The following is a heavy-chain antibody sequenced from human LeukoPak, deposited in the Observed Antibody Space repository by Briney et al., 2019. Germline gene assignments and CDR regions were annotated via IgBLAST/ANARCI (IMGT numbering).Heavy chain of an antibody. Sequence: PSETLSLTCAVYGGSFSGYYWSWIRQPPGKGLEWIGEINHSGSTNYNPSLKSRVTISVDTSKNQFSLKLSSVTAADTAVYYCRITIFALPRGYYYGMDVWGQGTTVTVSS. V-gene: IGHV4-34*01. CDR1: GGSFSGYY. J-gene: IGHJ6*02. CDR3: RITIFALPRGYYYGMDV. CDR2: INHSGST. D-gene: IGHD3-3*01.